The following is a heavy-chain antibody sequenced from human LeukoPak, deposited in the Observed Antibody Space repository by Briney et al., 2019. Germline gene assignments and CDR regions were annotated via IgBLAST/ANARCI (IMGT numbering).Heavy chain of an antibody. J-gene: IGHJ4*02. CDR1: GGSISSSSYY. Sequence: SETLSLTCTVSGGSISSSSYYWGWIRQPPGKGLEWIGSIYYSGSTYYNPSLKSRVTISVDTSKNQFSLKLSSVTAAGTAVYYCARQVIGYYYDSSGYDRYFDYWGQGTLVTVSS. V-gene: IGHV4-39*01. CDR2: IYYSGST. D-gene: IGHD3-22*01. CDR3: ARQVIGYYYDSSGYDRYFDY.